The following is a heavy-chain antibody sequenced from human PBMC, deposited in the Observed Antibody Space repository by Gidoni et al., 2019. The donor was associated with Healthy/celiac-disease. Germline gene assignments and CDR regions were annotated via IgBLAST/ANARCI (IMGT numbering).Heavy chain of an antibody. CDR1: GGTFSSYA. D-gene: IGHD2-2*02. CDR2: IIPIFGTA. Sequence: QVQLVQSGAEVKKPGSSVKVSCTASGGTFSSYAIRCVRQAPGQGLEWMGGIIPIFGTANYAQKFQGRGTITADKSTSTADMELSSLRSEDTAVYYCASLCSSTSCYTLTAYYYYGMDVWGQGTTVTVSS. J-gene: IGHJ6*02. CDR3: ASLCSSTSCYTLTAYYYYGMDV. V-gene: IGHV1-69*06.